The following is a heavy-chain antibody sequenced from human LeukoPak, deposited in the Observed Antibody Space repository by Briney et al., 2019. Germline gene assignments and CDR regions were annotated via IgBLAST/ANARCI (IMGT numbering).Heavy chain of an antibody. CDR2: ISTAGNLI. V-gene: IGHV3-21*01. CDR1: AFTFKTYT. CDR3: ARTVEGHFDS. D-gene: IGHD5-24*01. Sequence: PGGSLRLSCVASAFTFKTYTLNWVRQTPGKGLEWVSYISTAGNLINYADSVRGRFTISRDNAKNSLYLYMNSLTPEDTAVYYCARTVEGHFDSRGQGTLVTVSS. J-gene: IGHJ4*02.